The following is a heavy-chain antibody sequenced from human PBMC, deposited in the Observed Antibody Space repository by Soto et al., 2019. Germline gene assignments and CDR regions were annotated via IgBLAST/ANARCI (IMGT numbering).Heavy chain of an antibody. CDR2: IIHGGGTM. J-gene: IGHJ4*02. Sequence: QVQLVESGGGLVKPGGSLRLSCEASGFTFSDFYMTWIRQAPGKGLDWVSYIIHGGGTMYYADSVRGRFTISRANAKNSLFLEMNSLRAEDTAVYYCARGPYSGYPLGWGYFDHWGQGTLVTVSS. CDR3: ARGPYSGYPLGWGYFDH. D-gene: IGHD5-12*01. V-gene: IGHV3-11*01. CDR1: GFTFSDFY.